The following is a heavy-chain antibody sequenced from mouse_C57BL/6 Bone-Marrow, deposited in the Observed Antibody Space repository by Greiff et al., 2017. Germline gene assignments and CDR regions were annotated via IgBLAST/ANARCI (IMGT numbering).Heavy chain of an antibody. Sequence: EVKLMESGPVLVKPGASVKMSCKASGYTFTDYYMNWVKQSHGQSLEWIGVINPYNGGTSYNQKFKGKDTLTVDKSSSTAYMALSSLTSEDYAVYYCARLGMMKTWYIDVWGKGTTVTGSS. V-gene: IGHV1-19*01. J-gene: IGHJ1*03. D-gene: IGHD2-3*01. CDR2: INPYNGGT. CDR3: ARLGMMKTWYIDV. CDR1: GYTFTDYY.